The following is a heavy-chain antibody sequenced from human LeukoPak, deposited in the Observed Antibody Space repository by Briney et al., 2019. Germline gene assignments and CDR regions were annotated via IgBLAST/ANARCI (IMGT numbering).Heavy chain of an antibody. CDR3: AKDTPRPPTY. J-gene: IGHJ4*02. Sequence: PGGSLRLSCVASGFTFSSYAMSWVRQAPGKGLEWVSGISGSADTTWSADPVRGRFSISRDNSKNTLFLQMNSLRADDTAVYYCAKDTPRPPTYWGQGTLVTVSS. CDR1: GFTFSSYA. V-gene: IGHV3-23*01. CDR2: ISGSADTT.